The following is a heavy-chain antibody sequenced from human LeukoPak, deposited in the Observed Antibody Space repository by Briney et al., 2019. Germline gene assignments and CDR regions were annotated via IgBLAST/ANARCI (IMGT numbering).Heavy chain of an antibody. J-gene: IGHJ4*02. Sequence: ASVKVSCKASGYTFTSYAMHWVRQAPGQGLEWMGWINAGNGNTKYSQKFQGRVTITRDTSATTAYMELSSLRSEDTAVYYCASGIHLWPTPTFDYWGQGTLVTVSS. CDR2: INAGNGNT. D-gene: IGHD5-18*01. CDR3: ASGIHLWPTPTFDY. V-gene: IGHV1-3*01. CDR1: GYTFTSYA.